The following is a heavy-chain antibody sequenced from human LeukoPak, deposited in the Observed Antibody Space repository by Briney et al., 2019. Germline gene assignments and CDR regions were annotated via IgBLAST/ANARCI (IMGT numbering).Heavy chain of an antibody. D-gene: IGHD4-23*01. CDR3: ARGAVYGGNSFYFDY. V-gene: IGHV4-34*01. Sequence: SETLSLTCAVYGGSLSGYYWSWIRQPPGKGLEWIGEINHSGSTNYNPSLKSRVTISVDTSKNQFSLKLSSVTAADTAVYYCARGAVYGGNSFYFDYWGQGTLVTVSS. CDR2: INHSGST. CDR1: GGSLSGYY. J-gene: IGHJ4*02.